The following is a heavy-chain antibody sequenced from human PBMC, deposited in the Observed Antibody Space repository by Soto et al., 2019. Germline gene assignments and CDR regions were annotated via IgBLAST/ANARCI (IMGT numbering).Heavy chain of an antibody. J-gene: IGHJ6*02. CDR1: GFTFSSYG. Sequence: GSLRLSCAASGFTFSSYGMHWVRQASGKGLEWVAVISYDGSNKYYADSVKGRFTISRDNSKNTLYLQMNSLRAEDTAVYYCAKGLGLTTPNYYYGMDVWGQGTTVTVSS. D-gene: IGHD3-22*01. CDR3: AKGLGLTTPNYYYGMDV. CDR2: ISYDGSNK. V-gene: IGHV3-30*18.